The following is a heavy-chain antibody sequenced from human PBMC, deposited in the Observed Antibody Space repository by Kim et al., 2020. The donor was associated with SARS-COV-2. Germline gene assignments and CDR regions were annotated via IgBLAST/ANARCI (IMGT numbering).Heavy chain of an antibody. V-gene: IGHV4-39*07. CDR3: ARQSIQLRYFDY. D-gene: IGHD5-18*01. J-gene: IGHJ4*02. Sequence: YYNQSHKRRVTISEDTSKNPFSLKLSSVTAADTAVYYCARQSIQLRYFDYWGQGTLVTVSS.